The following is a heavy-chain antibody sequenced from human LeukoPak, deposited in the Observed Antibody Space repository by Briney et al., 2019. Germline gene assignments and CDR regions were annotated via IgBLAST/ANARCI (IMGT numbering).Heavy chain of an antibody. V-gene: IGHV4-39*01. D-gene: IGHD3-22*01. J-gene: IGHJ4*02. CDR1: GGSISSSSYY. CDR3: ARFEGSSGLFDY. Sequence: SETLSLTCTVSGGSISSSSYYWGWIRQRPGKGLEWIGSIYYSGSTYYNPSLKSRVTISVDTSKNQFSLKRSSVTAADTAVYYCARFEGSSGLFDYWGQGTLVTVSS. CDR2: IYYSGST.